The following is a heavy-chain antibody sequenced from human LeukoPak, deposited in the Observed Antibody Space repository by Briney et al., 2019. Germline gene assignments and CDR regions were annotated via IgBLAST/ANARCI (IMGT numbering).Heavy chain of an antibody. CDR3: AKVSGGNY. Sequence: GGSLRLSCAASGFTFSNYAMTWVRQAPGKGLEWVSSISGGSAYYADSVKGRFTISRDNAKNTLNLQMSSLRAEDTAVYYCAKVSGGNYWGQGTLVTVSS. D-gene: IGHD1-14*01. CDR1: GFTFSNYA. CDR2: ISGGSA. J-gene: IGHJ4*02. V-gene: IGHV3-23*01.